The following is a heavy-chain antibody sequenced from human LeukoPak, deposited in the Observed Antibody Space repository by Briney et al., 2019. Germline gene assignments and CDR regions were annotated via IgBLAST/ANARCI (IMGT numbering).Heavy chain of an antibody. CDR1: GFTFSRYG. Sequence: GGSLRLSCAASGFTFSRYGIHWVRQAPGKGLEWVAVISYDEGIKYYADSVKGRFTISRDNSKNTLYLQMNSLRAEDTAIYYCAKEYTGTFSPFPSYFDNWGQGTLVTVSS. CDR2: ISYDEGIK. D-gene: IGHD1-26*01. J-gene: IGHJ4*02. V-gene: IGHV3-30*18. CDR3: AKEYTGTFSPFPSYFDN.